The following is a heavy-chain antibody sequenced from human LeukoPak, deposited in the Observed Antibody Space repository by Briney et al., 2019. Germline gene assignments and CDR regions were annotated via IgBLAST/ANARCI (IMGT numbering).Heavy chain of an antibody. Sequence: ASVKVSCKAFGYTFTSYGISWVRQAPGQGLEWMGWISGYNGNTNYAQKLQGRVSMTTDTSTSTAYMEVRSLRSDDTAVYYCAREPLLGYCSDGSCYKGGYMDVWGKGTTVTVSS. CDR1: GYTFTSYG. V-gene: IGHV1-18*01. D-gene: IGHD2-15*01. J-gene: IGHJ6*03. CDR3: AREPLLGYCSDGSCYKGGYMDV. CDR2: ISGYNGNT.